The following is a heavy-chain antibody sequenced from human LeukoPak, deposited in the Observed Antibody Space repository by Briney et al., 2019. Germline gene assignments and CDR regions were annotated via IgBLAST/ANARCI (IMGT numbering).Heavy chain of an antibody. V-gene: IGHV1-2*02. CDR2: INPNSDGT. Sequence: EASVKVSCKASGYTFTGYYMHWVRQAPGQGLEWMGWINPNSDGTNYAQKFQGRVTMTRDTSIRTGYMELSRLRSDDTAVYYCARGNWELLGSFDYWGQGTLVTVSS. CDR3: ARGNWELLGSFDY. D-gene: IGHD1-26*01. J-gene: IGHJ4*02. CDR1: GYTFTGYY.